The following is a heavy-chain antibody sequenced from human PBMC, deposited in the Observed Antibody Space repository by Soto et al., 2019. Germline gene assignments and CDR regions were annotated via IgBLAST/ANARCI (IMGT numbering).Heavy chain of an antibody. CDR3: ARHLDFCGSCYSD. Sequence: ASVKVSCKASGGTFSSNTINWVRQAPGRGLEWMGRIIPILARANYAQNFQGRVTITADKSTSTAYMELSSLRSDDTAVYYCARHLDFCGSCYSDWGQGTLVTVSS. D-gene: IGHD2-15*01. CDR1: GGTFSSNT. CDR2: IIPILARA. J-gene: IGHJ4*02. V-gene: IGHV1-69*02.